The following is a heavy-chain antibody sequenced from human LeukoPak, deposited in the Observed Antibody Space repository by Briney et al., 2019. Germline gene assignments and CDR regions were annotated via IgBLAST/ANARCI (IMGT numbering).Heavy chain of an antibody. J-gene: IGHJ4*02. V-gene: IGHV5-51*01. CDR2: IYPGDSDT. CDR3: ARRLTSYGRKDYFDY. D-gene: IGHD5-18*01. CDR1: GYSFTSYW. Sequence: GESLKISCKGSGYSFTSYWIGWVRQMPGKGLEWMGIIYPGDSDTRYSPSFQGQVTISADKSISTAYLQWSSLKASDTAMYYCARRLTSYGRKDYFDYWGQGTLVTVSS.